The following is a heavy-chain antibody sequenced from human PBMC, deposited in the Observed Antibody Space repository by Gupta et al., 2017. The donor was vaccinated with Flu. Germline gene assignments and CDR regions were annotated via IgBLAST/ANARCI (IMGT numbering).Heavy chain of an antibody. V-gene: IGHV3-33*01. Sequence: QVQLVESGGGVVQPGRSLTLSCETSGFSFSSYGMNWVRQAPGTAPEWVAVIWYDGIHKDYSESGKGRFTISRDDSKNTLYLQMNSLRVEETAIYYCATDQVRPGSYIGVLDHWGLGTLVTVSS. D-gene: IGHD3-10*01. CDR2: IWYDGIHK. CDR1: GFSFSSYG. J-gene: IGHJ5*02. CDR3: ATDQVRPGSYIGVLDH.